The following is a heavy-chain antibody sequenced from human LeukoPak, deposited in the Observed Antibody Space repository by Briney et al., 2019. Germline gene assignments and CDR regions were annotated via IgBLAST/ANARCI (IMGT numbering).Heavy chain of an antibody. Sequence: SETLSLTCTVSGGSISSGDYYWSWIRQPPGKGLEWIGYIYYSGSTYYNPSLKSRVTISVDTSKNQFSLKLSSVTAADTAVYYCARVRSYDSSGYNWFDPWGQGTLVTVSS. CDR1: GGSISSGDYY. CDR3: ARVRSYDSSGYNWFDP. D-gene: IGHD3-22*01. J-gene: IGHJ5*02. V-gene: IGHV4-30-4*08. CDR2: IYYSGST.